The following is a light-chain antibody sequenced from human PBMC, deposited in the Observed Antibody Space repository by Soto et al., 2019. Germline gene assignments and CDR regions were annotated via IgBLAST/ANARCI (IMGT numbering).Light chain of an antibody. V-gene: IGKV1-12*01. Sequence: DIQMTQSPSSVSASVGDRVTITCRASQDISTWLAWFQQKPGEAPRLLIYTASTLHSGVPSRFSGSGSGTDFTLNISSLQPEDFATYYCQQGNSFPLTFGGGTKVEIK. J-gene: IGKJ4*01. CDR3: QQGNSFPLT. CDR2: TAS. CDR1: QDISTW.